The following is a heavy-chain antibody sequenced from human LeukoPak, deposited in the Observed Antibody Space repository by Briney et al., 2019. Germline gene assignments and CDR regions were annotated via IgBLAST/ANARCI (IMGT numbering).Heavy chain of an antibody. Sequence: ASVKVSCKASGYTFTSCAISWVRQAPGQGLEWTGWISAYNGNTNYAQKSQGRVTMTRDTSISTDYMELSRLRPDDTAVYYCARGGSSSYNAFDIWGQGTMVTVSS. CDR2: ISAYNGNT. CDR3: ARGGSSSYNAFDI. J-gene: IGHJ3*02. D-gene: IGHD3-22*01. CDR1: GYTFTSCA. V-gene: IGHV1-18*01.